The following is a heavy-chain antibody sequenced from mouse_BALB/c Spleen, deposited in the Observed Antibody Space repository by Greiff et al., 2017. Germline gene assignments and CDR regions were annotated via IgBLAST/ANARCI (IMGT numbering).Heavy chain of an antibody. CDR3: ARRGGITTGNAMDY. Sequence: VQLKESGPELVKTGASVKISCKASGYSFTDYYMHWVKQSPEKSFEWIGEINPSTGGTSYNQKFKGKATLTVDKSSSTAYMQLSSLTSENSAVYFCARRGGITTGNAMDYWGQGTSVTVSS. CDR2: INPSTGGT. D-gene: IGHD2-4*01. V-gene: IGHV1-42*01. J-gene: IGHJ4*01. CDR1: GYSFTDYY.